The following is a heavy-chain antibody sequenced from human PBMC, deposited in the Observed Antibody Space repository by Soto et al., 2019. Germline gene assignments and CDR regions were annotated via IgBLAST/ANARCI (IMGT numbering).Heavy chain of an antibody. CDR1: GGSIGSYD. J-gene: IGHJ4*02. V-gene: IGHV4-59*01. CDR3: ASGIAAAGDYFDY. Sequence: PLETLCLTCSVSGGSIGSYDGSWIRQPPGKGLEWIGYIYYSGSTNYNPSLKSRVTISVDTSKNQFSLKLSSVTAADTAVYYCASGIAAAGDYFDYWGQGTLVTVPQ. D-gene: IGHD6-13*01. CDR2: IYYSGST.